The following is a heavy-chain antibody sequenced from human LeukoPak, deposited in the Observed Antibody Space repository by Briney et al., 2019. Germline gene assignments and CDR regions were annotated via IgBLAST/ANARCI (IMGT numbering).Heavy chain of an antibody. CDR1: GRSINNGYF. Sequence: SETLSLTCTVSGRSINNGYFWGWIRQPPGKGLEWIASIHHSGTASYNPSLESRVTISVDTSKNQFSLRLSSVTAADTAVYYCARDRGALGATVPAIFAVNFPDSWGQGTLGTVSS. J-gene: IGHJ4*02. CDR3: ARDRGALGATVPAIFAVNFPDS. V-gene: IGHV4-38-2*02. CDR2: IHHSGTA. D-gene: IGHD2-2*02.